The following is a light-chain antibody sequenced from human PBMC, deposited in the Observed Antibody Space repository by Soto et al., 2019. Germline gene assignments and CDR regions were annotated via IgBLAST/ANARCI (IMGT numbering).Light chain of an antibody. V-gene: IGKV3-15*01. CDR1: QSVSGN. J-gene: IGKJ4*01. Sequence: EIVMTQSPATLSVSPGERATLSCRASQSVSGNLAWYQQKPGQAPRLLIYGASTRATGVPARFSGSGSGTEFTHTISSMQSEDFAVYYCQQYNNWPPLTFGGETKVAIK. CDR3: QQYNNWPPLT. CDR2: GAS.